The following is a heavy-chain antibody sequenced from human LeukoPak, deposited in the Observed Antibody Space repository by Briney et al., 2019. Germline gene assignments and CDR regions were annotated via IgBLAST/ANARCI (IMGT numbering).Heavy chain of an antibody. CDR3: ARNRTGTFDF. CDR1: GYTFRNYG. D-gene: IGHD3-10*01. V-gene: IGHV1-18*01. CDR2: ISGDSYDT. Sequence: ASVKVSCKASGYTFRNYGINWVRQAPGQGLEWLGWISGDSYDTKYEQKLQGRVTMTADTSTSTAYMELRSLTSDDTAVYYCARNRTGTFDFWGQGTLVTASS. J-gene: IGHJ4*02.